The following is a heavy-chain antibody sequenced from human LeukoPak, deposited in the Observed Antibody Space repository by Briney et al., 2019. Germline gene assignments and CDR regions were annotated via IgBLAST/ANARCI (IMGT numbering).Heavy chain of an antibody. CDR1: GFTFSSSR. CDR2: IKQDGSEK. D-gene: IGHD4-23*01. Sequence: PGGSLGLSCAASGFTFSSSRMSWGCQAPGKGLEWVSNIKQDGSEKYYVDSVKGRFTISRDNAKNSRYLQMNSLRAKDTAVYYCARFITVVTSGAFDIWGQGAMVTVSS. CDR3: ARFITVVTSGAFDI. V-gene: IGHV3-7*05. J-gene: IGHJ3*02.